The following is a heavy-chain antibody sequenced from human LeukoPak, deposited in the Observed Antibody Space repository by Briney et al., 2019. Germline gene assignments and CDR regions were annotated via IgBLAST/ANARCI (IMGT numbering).Heavy chain of an antibody. J-gene: IGHJ4*02. CDR3: ARDGDMATIENYFDH. D-gene: IGHD5-24*01. CDR2: IYYSGST. Sequence: SETLSLTCTVSGGSISSSSYYWGWIRQPPGMGLEWIGSIYYSGSTHYNPSLKSGVTISVDTSKNQFYLKLSSVTAADTAVYYCARDGDMATIENYFDHWGQGTLVTVSS. CDR1: GGSISSSSYY. V-gene: IGHV4-39*07.